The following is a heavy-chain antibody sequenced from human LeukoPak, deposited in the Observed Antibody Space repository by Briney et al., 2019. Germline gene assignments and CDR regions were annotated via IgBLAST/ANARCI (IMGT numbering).Heavy chain of an antibody. J-gene: IGHJ4*02. V-gene: IGHV1-18*01. CDR2: ISAYNGNT. CDR1: GYTFTSYG. D-gene: IGHD3-10*01. CDR3: ARVGLATSHYYYFDS. Sequence: ASVTVSCTSSGYTFTSYGISWMRQAPGQGLEWMGCISAYNGNTSYAQKLQGRVTMTTDTSTSTAYMELSSLRSDDRAVYYWARVGLATSHYYYFDSWGQGTLVTVSS.